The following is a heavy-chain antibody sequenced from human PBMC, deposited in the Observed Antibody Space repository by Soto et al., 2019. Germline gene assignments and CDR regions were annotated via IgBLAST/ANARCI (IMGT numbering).Heavy chain of an antibody. CDR3: TRTLYGDNVDY. CDR2: MNPNSGNT. V-gene: IGHV1-8*01. CDR1: GYTFTSYD. D-gene: IGHD4-17*01. J-gene: IGHJ4*02. Sequence: QVQLVQSGAEVKKPGASVKVSCKASGYTFTSYDINWVRQATGQGLEWMGWMNPNSGNTGYAQKFQRGVTRTRNTSISTAYMELSSLRSEDTAVSSCTRTLYGDNVDYWGQGPLVTVSS.